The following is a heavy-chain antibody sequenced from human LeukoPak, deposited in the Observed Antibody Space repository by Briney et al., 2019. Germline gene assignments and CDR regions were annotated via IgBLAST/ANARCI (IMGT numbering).Heavy chain of an antibody. D-gene: IGHD2-2*01. Sequence: GESLQISCQGSGYIFTSYWISWVRQMPGKGLEWMGRIDPSDSYTNYSPSFQGHVTISADKSISTAYLQWSSLKASDTAMYYCARPRYCSSTSCHNWFDHWGQGTLVTVSS. J-gene: IGHJ5*02. V-gene: IGHV5-10-1*01. CDR1: GYIFTSYW. CDR3: ARPRYCSSTSCHNWFDH. CDR2: IDPSDSYT.